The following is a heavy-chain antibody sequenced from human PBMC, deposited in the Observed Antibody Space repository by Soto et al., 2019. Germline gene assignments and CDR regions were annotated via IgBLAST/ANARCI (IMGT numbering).Heavy chain of an antibody. CDR1: GYTFTGYY. CDR2: INPNSGGT. Sequence: ASVKVSCKASGYTFTGYYMHWVRQAPGQGLEWMGWINPNSGGTNYAQKFQGRVTMTRDTSISTAYMELSRLRSDDTAVYYCAVDKQPLYSSSSPYIDPLGQGTLVTVSS. D-gene: IGHD6-6*01. CDR3: AVDKQPLYSSSSPYIDP. J-gene: IGHJ5*02. V-gene: IGHV1-2*02.